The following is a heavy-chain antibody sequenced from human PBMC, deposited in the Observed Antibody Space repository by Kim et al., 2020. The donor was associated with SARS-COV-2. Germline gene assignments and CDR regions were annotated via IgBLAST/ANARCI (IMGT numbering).Heavy chain of an antibody. Sequence: GGSLRLSCAASGFTFSSYSMNWVRQAPGKGLEWVSSISSSSSYIYYADSVKGRFTISRDNAKNSLYLQMNSLRAEDTAVYYCARDGGLLWELLPDYFDYWGQGTLVTVSS. D-gene: IGHD1-26*01. V-gene: IGHV3-21*01. CDR2: ISSSSSYI. CDR3: ARDGGLLWELLPDYFDY. CDR1: GFTFSSYS. J-gene: IGHJ4*02.